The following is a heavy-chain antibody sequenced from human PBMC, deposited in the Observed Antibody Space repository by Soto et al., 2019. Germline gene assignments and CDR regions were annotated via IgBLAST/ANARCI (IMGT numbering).Heavy chain of an antibody. CDR1: GFTFSNYA. V-gene: IGHV3-23*01. J-gene: IGHJ4*02. Sequence: PGGSLRLSCAASGFTFSNYAMSWVRQAPGKGLEWVSGLNGSGGSTYYADSVKGRFTISRDNSKNTLYLQMNSLRAEDTAVYYCAKDLGYSNSYFDYWGQGTLVTVSS. CDR2: LNGSGGST. CDR3: AKDLGYSNSYFDY. D-gene: IGHD6-6*01.